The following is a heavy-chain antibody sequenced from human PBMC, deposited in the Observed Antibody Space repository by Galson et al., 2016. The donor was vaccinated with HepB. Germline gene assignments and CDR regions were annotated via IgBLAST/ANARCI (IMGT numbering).Heavy chain of an antibody. CDR2: ISGSGEHL. D-gene: IGHD2-21*01. J-gene: IGHJ6*02. CDR1: GFRFSGYA. CDR3: AKGSIWVSAALYGMDV. Sequence: SLRLSCAASGFRFSGYAMTWVRQAPGKGLEWVSGISGSGEHLYYADNVKGRFTISRDNSKTTLYVQMTSLRVEDTAVYYCAKGSIWVSAALYGMDVWGQGTTVTASS. V-gene: IGHV3-23*01.